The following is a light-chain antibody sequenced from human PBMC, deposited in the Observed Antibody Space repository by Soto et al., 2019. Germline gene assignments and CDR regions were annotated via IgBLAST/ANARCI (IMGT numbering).Light chain of an antibody. Sequence: EIVLTQSPGTLPLSPGERATLSCRASQSVNSNYLAWYQQKPGQDPKVLIYRASSMATGIPDRFSGSGSGTDFTLTISRLEPEDFAVYYCQQYGSSPLTFGGGTKVESK. V-gene: IGKV3-20*01. CDR3: QQYGSSPLT. J-gene: IGKJ4*01. CDR1: QSVNSNY. CDR2: RAS.